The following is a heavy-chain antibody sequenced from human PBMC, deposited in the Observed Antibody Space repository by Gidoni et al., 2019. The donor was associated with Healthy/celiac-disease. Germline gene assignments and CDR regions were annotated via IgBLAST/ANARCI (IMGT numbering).Heavy chain of an antibody. D-gene: IGHD4-17*01. CDR2: ISSSSSYT. Sequence: QVQLVESGGGLVMPGGSLSLSCAASGFTFSDYYMSWIRPAPGKGLEWVSYISSSSSYTNYADSVKGRFTISRDNAKNSLYLQRNSLRDEDTAVYYCARDSVYGGNSESWGQGTLVTVSS. V-gene: IGHV3-11*06. CDR1: GFTFSDYY. J-gene: IGHJ4*02. CDR3: ARDSVYGGNSES.